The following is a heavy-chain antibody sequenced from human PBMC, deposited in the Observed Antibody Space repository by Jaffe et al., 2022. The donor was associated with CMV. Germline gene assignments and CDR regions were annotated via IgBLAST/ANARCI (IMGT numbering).Heavy chain of an antibody. CDR3: AKVLRRPSGTYDY. J-gene: IGHJ4*02. Sequence: EVQLVESGGGLVQPGGSLRLSCAASGFSFSTYAMNWVRQAPGKGLEWVSAIGSGGGSTYYADSVKGRFTISRDNSKNTLYLQMNSLRAEDTAVYYCAKVLRRPSGTYDYWGQGTLVTVSS. V-gene: IGHV3-23*04. CDR2: IGSGGGST. CDR1: GFSFSTYA. D-gene: IGHD1-26*01.